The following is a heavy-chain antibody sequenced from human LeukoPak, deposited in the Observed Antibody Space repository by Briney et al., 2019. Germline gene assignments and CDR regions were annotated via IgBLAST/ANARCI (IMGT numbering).Heavy chain of an antibody. Sequence: GGSLRLSCAASGFTFSSYAMSWVRQAPGKGLEWVGRIKSKTDGGTTDYAAPVKGRFTISRDDSKNTLYLQMNSLKTEDTAVYYCTTGRTTWDYYYYYMDVWGKGTTVTVSS. V-gene: IGHV3-15*01. CDR2: IKSKTDGGTT. D-gene: IGHD7-27*01. CDR1: GFTFSSYA. CDR3: TTGRTTWDYYYYYMDV. J-gene: IGHJ6*03.